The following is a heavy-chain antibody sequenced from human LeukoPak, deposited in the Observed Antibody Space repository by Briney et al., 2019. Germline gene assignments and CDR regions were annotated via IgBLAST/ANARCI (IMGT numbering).Heavy chain of an antibody. V-gene: IGHV3-7*03. CDR2: INSDGSEG. CDR1: GFTFSGFW. Sequence: GGSLGLSCAVSGFTFSGFWMSWSRQAPGKGLEWVASINSDGSEGYYADVVKGRFTISRDNAKNSLYLQINSLRAEDTAVYYCARSSYSSSSSVWGQGTMVTVSS. D-gene: IGHD6-6*01. CDR3: ARSSYSSSSSV. J-gene: IGHJ3*01.